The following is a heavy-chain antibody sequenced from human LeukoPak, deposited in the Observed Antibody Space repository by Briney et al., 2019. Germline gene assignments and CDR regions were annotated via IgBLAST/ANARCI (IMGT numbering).Heavy chain of an antibody. D-gene: IGHD6-19*01. J-gene: IGHJ6*03. CDR3: AKDLEQWLSKNYYYYMDV. V-gene: IGHV3-23*01. Sequence: GGSLRLSCAASGFTLSSYAMSWVRQAPGKGLEWVSAISGSGGSTYYADSVKGRFTISRDNSKNTLYLQMNSLRAEDTAVYYCAKDLEQWLSKNYYYYMDVWGKGTTVTVSS. CDR1: GFTLSSYA. CDR2: ISGSGGST.